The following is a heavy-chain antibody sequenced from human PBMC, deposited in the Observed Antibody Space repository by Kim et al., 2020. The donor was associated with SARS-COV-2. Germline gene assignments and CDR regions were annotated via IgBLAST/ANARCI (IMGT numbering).Heavy chain of an antibody. CDR2: IYASGDT. V-gene: IGHV4-4*07. CDR1: GGSISSYF. J-gene: IGHJ6*02. D-gene: IGHD2-2*01. CDR3: ARDTSSTSPLFYYYYYGLDV. Sequence: SETLSLTCTVSGGSISSYFWSWIRQPAGKGLEWIGRIYASGDTNYSPSLKSRVTMSVDTSKNKLSLKLRSVTAADTAVYYCARDTSSTSPLFYYYYYGLDVWGQWTAVPVSS.